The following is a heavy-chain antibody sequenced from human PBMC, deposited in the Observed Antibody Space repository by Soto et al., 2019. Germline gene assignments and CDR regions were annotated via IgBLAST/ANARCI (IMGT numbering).Heavy chain of an antibody. CDR3: ARGYSSKWYYFDY. CDR1: GVSINNNNW. V-gene: IGHV4-4*02. CDR2: IYPDGTT. Sequence: KPSETLSLTCAVSGVSINNNNWWNWVRQPPGKGLDWIGEIYPDGTTHYSPSLRSRVTMSVDKSKNQFFLRLRSVTAADTAVYYCARGYSSKWYYFDYWGQGVQVTVSS. J-gene: IGHJ4*02. D-gene: IGHD6-13*01.